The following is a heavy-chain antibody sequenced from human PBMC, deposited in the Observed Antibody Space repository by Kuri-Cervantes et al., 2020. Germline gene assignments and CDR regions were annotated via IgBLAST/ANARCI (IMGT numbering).Heavy chain of an antibody. CDR3: ARRPSSSRFQYYYYYMDV. J-gene: IGHJ6*03. CDR2: INHRGST. CDR1: GFTFDDYG. D-gene: IGHD6-13*01. Sequence: GSLRLSCAASGFTFDDYGMSWVRQPPGKGLEWIGEINHRGSTNYKLSLKNRVTISVDTSKNQFSLNLSSVTAADTAVYYCARRPSSSRFQYYYYYMDVWGKGTTVTVSS. V-gene: IGHV4-34*01.